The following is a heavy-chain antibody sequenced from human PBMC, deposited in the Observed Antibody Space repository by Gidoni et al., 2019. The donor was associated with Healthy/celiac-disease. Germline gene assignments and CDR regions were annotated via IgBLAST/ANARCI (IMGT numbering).Heavy chain of an antibody. CDR3: ARPTGGYNPRRWAFDI. D-gene: IGHD1-26*01. V-gene: IGHV4-39*01. Sequence: QLQLQESGPGLVKPSETLSLTCTVSGGSISSSSYYWGWIRQPPGKVLEWIGSIYYSGSTYYNPSLKSRVTISVDTSKNQFSLKLSSVTAADTAVYYCARPTGGYNPRRWAFDIWGQGTMVTVSS. J-gene: IGHJ3*02. CDR2: IYYSGST. CDR1: GGSISSSSYY.